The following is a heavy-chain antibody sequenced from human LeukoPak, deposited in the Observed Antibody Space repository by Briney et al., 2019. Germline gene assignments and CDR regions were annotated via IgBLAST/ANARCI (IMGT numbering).Heavy chain of an antibody. CDR1: GYSFTSYW. CDR2: IYPGDSDT. CDR3: ARRGFDSSVTPQPADY. V-gene: IGHV5-51*01. D-gene: IGHD6-19*01. J-gene: IGHJ4*02. Sequence: GESLKISCKGSGYSFTSYWIGWVRQMPGNGLEWMGIIYPGDSDTRYSPSFQGQVTISADKSISTAYLQWSSLRASDTAMYYCARRGFDSSVTPQPADYWGQGTLVTVSS.